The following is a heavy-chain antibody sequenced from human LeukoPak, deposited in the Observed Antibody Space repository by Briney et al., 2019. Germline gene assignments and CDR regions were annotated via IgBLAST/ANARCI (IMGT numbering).Heavy chain of an antibody. V-gene: IGHV3-30*02. D-gene: IGHD3-10*01. CDR3: AKPIPGSPELNAFDI. J-gene: IGHJ3*02. Sequence: QAGGSLRLSCAASGFTFSSYGMYWVRQAPGKGLDWVASIRYHGNNEYYADSVKGRFTISRDNSKNTLYLEMNSLRADDTAVYYCAKPIPGSPELNAFDIWGQGTMVTVSS. CDR1: GFTFSSYG. CDR2: IRYHGNNE.